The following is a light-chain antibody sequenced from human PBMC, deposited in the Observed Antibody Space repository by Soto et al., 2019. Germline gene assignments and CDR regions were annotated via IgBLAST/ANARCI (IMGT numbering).Light chain of an antibody. CDR3: CSYAGNSLWV. V-gene: IGLV2-11*01. CDR1: SSDVGGYNY. CDR2: DVS. J-gene: IGLJ3*02. Sequence: QSALTQPRSVSGSPGQSVTISCTGTSSDVGGYNYVSWYQQHPGKAPKLMIYDVSKWPSGVPDRFSVSKSGNTASLTISGLQAEDEADYYCCSYAGNSLWVFGAGTKLTVL.